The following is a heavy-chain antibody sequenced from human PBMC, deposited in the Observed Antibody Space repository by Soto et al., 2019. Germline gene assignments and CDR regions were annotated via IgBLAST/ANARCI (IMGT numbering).Heavy chain of an antibody. J-gene: IGHJ6*03. D-gene: IGHD3-3*01. CDR2: INAGNGNT. V-gene: IGHV1-3*01. CDR3: ARSMAIFGVVTPSNYYYYYYMDV. CDR1: GYTFTSYA. Sequence: ASVKVSCKASGYTFTSYAMHWVRQAPGQRLEWMGWINAGNGNTKYSQKFQGRVTITRDTSASTAYMELSSLRSEDTAVYYCARSMAIFGVVTPSNYYYYYYMDVWGKGTTVTVS.